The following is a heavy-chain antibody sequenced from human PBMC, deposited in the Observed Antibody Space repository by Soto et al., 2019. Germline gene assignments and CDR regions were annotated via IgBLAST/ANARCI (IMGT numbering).Heavy chain of an antibody. CDR3: ARSPNWNSYNWFDP. CDR1: GGSISSYY. CDR2: IYYSGST. D-gene: IGHD1-7*01. V-gene: IGHV4-59*08. Sequence: SETLSLTCTVSGGSISSYYWSWIRQPPGKGLEWIGYIYYSGSTNYNPSLKSRVTISVDTSKNQFSLKLSSVTAADTAVYYCARSPNWNSYNWFDPWGQGTLVTVSS. J-gene: IGHJ5*02.